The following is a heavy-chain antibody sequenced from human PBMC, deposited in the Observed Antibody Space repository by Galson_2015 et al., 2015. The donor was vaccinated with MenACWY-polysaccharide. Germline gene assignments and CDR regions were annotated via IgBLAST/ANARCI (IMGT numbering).Heavy chain of an antibody. CDR1: GFTFSTYP. CDR2: ISNDGSNK. Sequence: SLRLSCAASGFTFSTYPMHWVRQAPGKGLEWVAVISNDGSNKYYADSVKGRFTISRDNSKNTLYLQMNSLRAEDTAVYYCARGGSTYYYGSGTYYKFDSWGQGTLVTVSS. V-gene: IGHV3-30-3*01. D-gene: IGHD3-10*01. CDR3: ARGGSTYYYGSGTYYKFDS. J-gene: IGHJ4*02.